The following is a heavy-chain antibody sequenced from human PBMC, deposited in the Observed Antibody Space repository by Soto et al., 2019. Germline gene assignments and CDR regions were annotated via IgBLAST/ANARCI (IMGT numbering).Heavy chain of an antibody. Sequence: ASVKVSCKASGYTFTSYDINWVRQATGQGLEWMGWMNPNSGNTGYAQEFQGRVTMTRNTSISTAYMELSSLRSEDTAVYYCARVLRFLEWSYDAFDIWGQGTMVTVSS. CDR1: GYTFTSYD. CDR2: MNPNSGNT. D-gene: IGHD3-3*01. CDR3: ARVLRFLEWSYDAFDI. J-gene: IGHJ3*02. V-gene: IGHV1-8*01.